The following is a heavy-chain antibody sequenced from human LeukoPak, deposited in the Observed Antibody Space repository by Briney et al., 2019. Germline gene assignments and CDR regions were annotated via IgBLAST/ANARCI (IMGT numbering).Heavy chain of an antibody. CDR2: IYYTEST. V-gene: IGHV4-31*03. J-gene: IGHJ5*02. CDR3: ARARLGSNYGLNWFDP. D-gene: IGHD5-18*01. Sequence: SDTLSLTCTVSGASISSGSHYWRWIRQHPGKDLEGMGYIYYTESTYYNPPLPSRPTTSVDTSNNDFSLKVSSVTAADTAVYYCARARLGSNYGLNWFDPWGQGTLVTVSS. CDR1: GASISSGSHY.